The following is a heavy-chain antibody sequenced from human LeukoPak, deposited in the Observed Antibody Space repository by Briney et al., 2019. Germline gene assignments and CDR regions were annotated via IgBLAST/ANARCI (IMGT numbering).Heavy chain of an antibody. CDR1: GFTFSSYW. D-gene: IGHD3-10*01. V-gene: IGHV3-74*01. CDR2: INSDGSST. Sequence: PGGSLRLSCAASGFTFSSYWMHWVRQAPGKGLVWVSRINSDGSSTSYADSVKGRFTISRDNAKNTLYLQMNSLRAEDTAVYYCGRNFGSGSYSPEYWGQGTLVTVSS. CDR3: GRNFGSGSYSPEY. J-gene: IGHJ4*01.